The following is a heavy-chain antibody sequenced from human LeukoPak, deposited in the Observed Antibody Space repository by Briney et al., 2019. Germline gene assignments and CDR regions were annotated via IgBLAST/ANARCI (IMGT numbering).Heavy chain of an antibody. D-gene: IGHD5-18*01. J-gene: IGHJ6*02. CDR2: IYYSGST. CDR3: ARSDTAEVDGMDV. Sequence: PSETLSLTCTVSGGSISSYYWSWIRQPPGKGLEWIGYIYYSGSTNYNPSLKSRVTISVDTSKNQFSLKLSSVTAADTAVYYCARSDTAEVDGMDVWDQGTTVTVSS. CDR1: GGSISSYY. V-gene: IGHV4-59*08.